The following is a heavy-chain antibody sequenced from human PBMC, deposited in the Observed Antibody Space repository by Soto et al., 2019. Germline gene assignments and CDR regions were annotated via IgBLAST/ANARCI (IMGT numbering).Heavy chain of an antibody. CDR1: AFTFSFGTYA. J-gene: IGHJ6*02. Sequence: WGSLRLSCAASAFTFSFGTYAMNWVHHAPAKGLEWVSTTSVAVASTYYADSVKGRFTISRDNSKNTLYLQMDSLRADDTAVYYCAKADGPNYYYAREVWGQGNSVSVS. V-gene: IGHV3-23*01. CDR3: AKADGPNYYYAREV. CDR2: TSVAVAST. D-gene: IGHD2-8*01.